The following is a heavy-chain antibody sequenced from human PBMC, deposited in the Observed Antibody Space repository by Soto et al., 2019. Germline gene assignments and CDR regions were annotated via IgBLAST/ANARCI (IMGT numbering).Heavy chain of an antibody. CDR2: IYYRSKWFH. D-gene: IGHD2-15*01. J-gene: IGHJ6*02. Sequence: QVQLQQSGPGLVKPSQTLSLTCVISGDSVSSNGACWNWIRQSPSRGLQWLGRIYYRSKWFHDYAASVESRMAINPDTSRNQFSLQLNYVTPEDTAVYYCARVHCSASTCLDGLDFWGQGTTVTVSS. CDR1: GDSVSSNGAC. CDR3: ARVHCSASTCLDGLDF. V-gene: IGHV6-1*01.